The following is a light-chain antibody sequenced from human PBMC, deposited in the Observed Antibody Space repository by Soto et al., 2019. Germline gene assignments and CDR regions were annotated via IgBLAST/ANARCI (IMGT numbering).Light chain of an antibody. J-gene: IGLJ1*01. CDR3: AAWDDSLSGYV. CDR1: SSKIGSNY. CDR2: SNN. V-gene: IGLV1-47*02. Sequence: QSVLTQPPSASGTPGQRVTISCSGSSSKIGSNYVYWYQQLPGTAPKLLIYSNNQRPSGVPDRFSGSKYGTSASLDISGLRSEDEAEDYCAAWDDSLSGYVFGTGTKVTVL.